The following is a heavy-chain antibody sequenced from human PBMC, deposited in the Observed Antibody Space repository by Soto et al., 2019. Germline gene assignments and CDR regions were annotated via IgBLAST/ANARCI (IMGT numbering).Heavy chain of an antibody. V-gene: IGHV4-30-4*01. CDR2: SYYSGST. CDR3: ASNSYGYTFYAY. CDR1: GGSISSGDYY. J-gene: IGHJ4*02. Sequence: QVQLQESGPGLVKPSQTLSLTCTVSGGSISSGDYYWSWIRQPPGKGLEWIGYSYYSGSTYYNPSLKSRVTISVGTSKSQFSLKLSSVTAADTAVYYCASNSYGYTFYAYWGQGTLVTVSS. D-gene: IGHD5-18*01.